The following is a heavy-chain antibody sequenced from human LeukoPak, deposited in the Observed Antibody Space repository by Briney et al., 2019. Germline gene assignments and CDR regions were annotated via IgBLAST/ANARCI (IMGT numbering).Heavy chain of an antibody. D-gene: IGHD6-6*01. J-gene: IGHJ4*02. CDR2: IYPGDSDT. CDR3: ARSLGYSSSSAFDY. V-gene: IGHV5-51*01. CDR1: GYSFTTYW. Sequence: GESLKISCKGSGYSFTTYWIGWVRQMPGKGLEWMAIIYPGDSDTTYSPSLQGQVTISADKSISTAYLQWNSLKASDAAMYYCARSLGYSSSSAFDYWGQGTLVTVSS.